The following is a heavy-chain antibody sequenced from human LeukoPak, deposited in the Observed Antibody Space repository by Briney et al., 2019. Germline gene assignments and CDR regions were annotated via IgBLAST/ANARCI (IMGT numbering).Heavy chain of an antibody. D-gene: IGHD2-21*02. Sequence: SETLSLTCIVSGDSISSSYWSWIRQPPGKGLEWIGYIYYSGSTSYSPSLKSRVTISVDTSKNQFSLKQSSVTAADTAVYYCARGDWGSPDYYYMDVWGKGTTVTISS. CDR2: IYYSGST. CDR3: ARGDWGSPDYYYMDV. V-gene: IGHV4-59*08. CDR1: GDSISSSY. J-gene: IGHJ6*03.